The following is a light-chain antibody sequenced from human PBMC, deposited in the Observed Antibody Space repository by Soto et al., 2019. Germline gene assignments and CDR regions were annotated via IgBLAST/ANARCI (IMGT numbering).Light chain of an antibody. V-gene: IGKV1-39*01. Sequence: DIQITQSPSALSASVGDRVTITCRASQSISSYLNWYQQKVGKAPKLLIFASSNLQGGVPSRFSGRGAGTDCTRTIRGLQPEDFATYYCQQLLSCRITFGQGTRLEIK. CDR2: ASS. CDR3: QQLLSCRIT. J-gene: IGKJ5*01. CDR1: QSISSY.